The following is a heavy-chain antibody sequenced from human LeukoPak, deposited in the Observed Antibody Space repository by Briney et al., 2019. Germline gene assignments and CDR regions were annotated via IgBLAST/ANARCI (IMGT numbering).Heavy chain of an antibody. Sequence: GESLKISCKGSGYSFTTYWIGWVRQMPGKGLEWMGIIYPGDSDTRYSPSFQGQVTISADKSISTAYLQWSSLKASDTAIYYCARHRPGYTGGPYYFDYWGQGTLVTVSS. CDR3: ARHRPGYTGGPYYFDY. D-gene: IGHD6-19*01. V-gene: IGHV5-51*01. J-gene: IGHJ4*02. CDR2: IYPGDSDT. CDR1: GYSFTTYW.